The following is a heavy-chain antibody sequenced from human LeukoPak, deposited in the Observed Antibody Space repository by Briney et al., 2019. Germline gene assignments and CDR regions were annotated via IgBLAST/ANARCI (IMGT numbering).Heavy chain of an antibody. CDR1: GFTFSNYG. V-gene: IGHV3-33*01. CDR3: ARVSSDYEGSYYFDY. CDR2: IWYDGNNK. J-gene: IGHJ4*02. Sequence: GRSLRLSCAASGFTFSNYGMHWVRQAPGKGLEWVAVIWYDGNNKYYADSVKGRFTISRDNSKNTLFLQVNSLRAEDTAVYYCARVSSDYEGSYYFDYWGQGTLVTVSS. D-gene: IGHD3-3*01.